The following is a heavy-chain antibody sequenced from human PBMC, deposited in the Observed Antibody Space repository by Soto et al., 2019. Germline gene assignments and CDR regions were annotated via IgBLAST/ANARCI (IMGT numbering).Heavy chain of an antibody. J-gene: IGHJ3*02. CDR3: ARGSGLELVFDI. CDR1: GGTFSSYA. V-gene: IGHV1-69*13. Sequence: GASVKVSCKASGGTFSSYAISWVRQAPGQGLEWMGGIIPIFGTANYAQKSQGRVTITADESTSTAYMELSSLRSEDTAVYYCARGSGLELVFDIWGQGTMVTVSS. D-gene: IGHD1-26*01. CDR2: IIPIFGTA.